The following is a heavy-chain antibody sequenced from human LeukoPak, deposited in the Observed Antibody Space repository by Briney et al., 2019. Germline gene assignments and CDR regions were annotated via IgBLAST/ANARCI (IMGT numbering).Heavy chain of an antibody. V-gene: IGHV3-23*01. CDR1: GFTFANYG. CDR2: VSGSGGET. Sequence: PGGSQSLFCAASGFTFANYGMSWVRQAPGKGLEWVSSVSGSGGETHSTDSVRGRFTITRDNSKGTLYLQMSSLRAEDTTVYHCPKVPHNGGNPPYFDFWGQGTLVTVSS. CDR3: PKVPHNGGNPPYFDF. D-gene: IGHD4-23*01. J-gene: IGHJ4*02.